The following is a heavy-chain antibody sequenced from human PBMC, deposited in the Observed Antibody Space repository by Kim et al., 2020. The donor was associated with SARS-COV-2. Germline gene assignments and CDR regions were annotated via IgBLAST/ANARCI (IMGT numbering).Heavy chain of an antibody. Sequence: GESLKISCKASGYSYTSHWIMWVRQMPGKGLDWMGRINPSDSYIKYNPSFQGHVTISADRSISTAYLQWSSLKASDTAIYYCARLGVTTMIRGITNLFDPWGQGTLVTVSS. J-gene: IGHJ5*02. V-gene: IGHV5-10-1*01. CDR1: GYSYTSHW. D-gene: IGHD3-10*01. CDR2: INPSDSYI. CDR3: ARLGVTTMIRGITNLFDP.